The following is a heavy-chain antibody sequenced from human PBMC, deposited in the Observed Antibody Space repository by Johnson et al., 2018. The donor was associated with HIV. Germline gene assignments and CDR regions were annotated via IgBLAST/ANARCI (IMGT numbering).Heavy chain of an antibody. D-gene: IGHD1-26*01. CDR2: IRYDGSNK. Sequence: QVQLMESGGGVVQPGRSLRLSCAASGFTFSSYGMHWVRQAPGKGLECVAFIRYDGSNKYYADSVKGRFTISRDNAKNSLYLQMNSLRVEDTALYYCARDTWDLQDDDAFDIWGQGTMVTVSS. CDR3: ARDTWDLQDDDAFDI. CDR1: GFTFSSYG. J-gene: IGHJ3*02. V-gene: IGHV3-33*08.